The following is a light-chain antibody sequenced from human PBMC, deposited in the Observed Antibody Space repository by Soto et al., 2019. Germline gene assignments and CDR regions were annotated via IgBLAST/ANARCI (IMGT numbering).Light chain of an antibody. CDR2: SDN. CDR3: AAWDVRLVV. Sequence: QSVLTQPPSASGTPGQRVTISCSGSRSNIGTNTVTWYQQLPGTAPKLLIYSDNQRPSGVPDRFSGSKSGTSASLAISGLQSDDEAAYYCAAWDVRLVVFGGGTKLTVL. CDR1: RSNIGTNT. J-gene: IGLJ2*01. V-gene: IGLV1-44*01.